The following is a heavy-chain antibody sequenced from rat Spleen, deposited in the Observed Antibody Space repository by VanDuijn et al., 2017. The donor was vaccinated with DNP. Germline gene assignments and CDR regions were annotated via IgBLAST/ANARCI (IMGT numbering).Heavy chain of an antibody. D-gene: IGHD5-1*01. CDR3: ARGSGTYYWYFDF. Sequence: EVQLVESGGDLVQPGRSLKLSCVASGFAFNKYWMTWIRQVPGKGLEWVEAITSSGGSTYYPDSVKGRFTISRDNAKNTLFLQMNSLRSEDTATYYCARGSGTYYWYFDFWGPGTMVTVSS. CDR2: ITSSGGST. J-gene: IGHJ1*01. V-gene: IGHV5-31*01. CDR1: GFAFNKYW.